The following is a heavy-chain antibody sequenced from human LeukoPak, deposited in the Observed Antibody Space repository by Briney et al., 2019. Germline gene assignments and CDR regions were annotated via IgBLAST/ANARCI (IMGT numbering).Heavy chain of an antibody. V-gene: IGHV4-39*01. Sequence: KTSEPLSLTCTVSGGAISSSSYYWGWIRQPPGKGLEWIGSIFYSGSTYYNPSLKSRVTMSVDTSKNQFSLKLSSVTAADTAMYYCGRHQTMSYGMDVWGQGTAVTVSS. CDR2: IFYSGST. J-gene: IGHJ6*02. D-gene: IGHD3-10*02. CDR1: GGAISSSSYY. CDR3: GRHQTMSYGMDV.